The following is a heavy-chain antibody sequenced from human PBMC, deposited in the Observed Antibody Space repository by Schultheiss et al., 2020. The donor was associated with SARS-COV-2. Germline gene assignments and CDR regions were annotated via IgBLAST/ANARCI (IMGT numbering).Heavy chain of an antibody. Sequence: SETLSLTCTVSGGSISSYYWSWIRQPAGKGLEWIGRIYTSGSTNYNPSLKSRVTMSVDTSKNQFSLKLTSVTAADTAVYYCARDRYDFWSGYYLSYYYGMDVWGQGTTVTVSS. V-gene: IGHV4-4*07. CDR3: ARDRYDFWSGYYLSYYYGMDV. CDR2: IYTSGST. J-gene: IGHJ6*02. D-gene: IGHD3-3*01. CDR1: GGSISSYY.